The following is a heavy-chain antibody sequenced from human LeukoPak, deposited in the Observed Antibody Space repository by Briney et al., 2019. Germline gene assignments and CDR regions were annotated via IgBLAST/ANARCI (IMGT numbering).Heavy chain of an antibody. CDR2: IYYSGYT. CDR3: ARTSYYYDSSGYSSDH. J-gene: IGHJ4*02. D-gene: IGHD3-22*01. V-gene: IGHV4-59*12. Sequence: PSETLSLTCTVSGGSISSYYWSWIRQPPGKGLEWIGYIYYSGYTNYNPSLKSRVTIPVDKSKNQFSLKLSSVTAADTAVYYCARTSYYYDSSGYSSDHWGQGTLVTVSS. CDR1: GGSISSYY.